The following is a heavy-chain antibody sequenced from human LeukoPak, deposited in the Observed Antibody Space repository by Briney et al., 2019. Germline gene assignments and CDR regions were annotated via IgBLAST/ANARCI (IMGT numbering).Heavy chain of an antibody. J-gene: IGHJ4*02. CDR2: ISGSGGST. CDR1: GFTFSSYA. CDR3: ARGSSSSFDY. Sequence: GGSLRLSCAASGFTFSSYAMSWVRQAPGKGLEWVSAISGSGGSTYYADSVKGRLTISRDNAKNSLYLQMNSLRAEDTAVYYCARGSSSSFDYWGQGTLVTVSS. D-gene: IGHD6-6*01. V-gene: IGHV3-23*01.